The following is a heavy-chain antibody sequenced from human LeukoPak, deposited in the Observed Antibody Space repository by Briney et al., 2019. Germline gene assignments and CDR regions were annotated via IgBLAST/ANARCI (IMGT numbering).Heavy chain of an antibody. Sequence: SETLSLTCAVYGGSFSGYYWSWIRQPPGKGLEWIGSIYYSGSTYYNPSLKSRVTISVDTSKNQFSLKLSSVTAADTAVYYCARSPRYDFWSGYQTKDSFDYWGQGTLVTVSS. CDR1: GGSFSGYY. CDR2: IYYSGST. V-gene: IGHV4-34*01. D-gene: IGHD3-3*01. J-gene: IGHJ4*02. CDR3: ARSPRYDFWSGYQTKDSFDY.